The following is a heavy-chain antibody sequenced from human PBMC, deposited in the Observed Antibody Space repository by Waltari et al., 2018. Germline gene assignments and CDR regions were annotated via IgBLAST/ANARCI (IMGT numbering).Heavy chain of an antibody. J-gene: IGHJ3*02. CDR1: GYTLTELS. Sequence: QVQLVQSGAEVKKPGASVKVSCKVSGYTLTELSMHWVRQAPGKGIEWMGVLDPEDGETIYAQKFQGRVTMPEDTSTDTASMELSSLRSEDTAVYYCARDGTVAQSAFDIWGQGTMVTVSS. V-gene: IGHV1-24*01. D-gene: IGHD6-19*01. CDR2: LDPEDGET. CDR3: ARDGTVAQSAFDI.